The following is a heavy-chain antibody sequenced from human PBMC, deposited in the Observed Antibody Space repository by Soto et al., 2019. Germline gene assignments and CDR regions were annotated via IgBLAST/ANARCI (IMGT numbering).Heavy chain of an antibody. V-gene: IGHV1-18*04. J-gene: IGHJ6*02. D-gene: IGHD2-15*01. CDR2: ISAYNGNT. CDR1: CYTFTSYG. CDR3: ASHSRSRYSTDYGMDV. Sequence: GXSAKVSCKASCYTFTSYGISWVRQAPVQGLEWMGWISAYNGNTNYAQKLQGRVTMTTDTSTSTAYMEMRSLRADDTAVYYCASHSRSRYSTDYGMDVWGQGTTVTVSS.